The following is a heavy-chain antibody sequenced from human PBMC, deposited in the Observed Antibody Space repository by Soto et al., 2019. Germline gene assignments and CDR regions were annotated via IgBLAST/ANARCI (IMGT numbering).Heavy chain of an antibody. CDR3: ARVWTTGTTIRWFDP. V-gene: IGHV4-30-4*01. CDR1: GGSISSGDYY. Sequence: PSETLSLTCTVSGGSISSGDYYWSWIRQPPGKGLEWIGYIYYSGSTYYNPSLKSRVTISVDTSKNQFSLKLSSVTAADTAVYYCARVWTTGTTIRWFDPWGQGTLVTVSS. CDR2: IYYSGST. J-gene: IGHJ5*02. D-gene: IGHD1-1*01.